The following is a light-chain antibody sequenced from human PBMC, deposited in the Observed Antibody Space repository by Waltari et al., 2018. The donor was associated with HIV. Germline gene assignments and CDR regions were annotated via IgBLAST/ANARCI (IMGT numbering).Light chain of an antibody. Sequence: DFQWTQPPSSLSASVEDRATITCQASRDISNHLNWYQQKPGTAPQLLIYDASNVETGIPSRFSGSGSGTDFTFTISSLQPEDSAIYSCQQYANVPWTFGQGTRVEIK. V-gene: IGKV1-33*01. CDR2: DAS. CDR1: RDISNH. CDR3: QQYANVPWT. J-gene: IGKJ1*01.